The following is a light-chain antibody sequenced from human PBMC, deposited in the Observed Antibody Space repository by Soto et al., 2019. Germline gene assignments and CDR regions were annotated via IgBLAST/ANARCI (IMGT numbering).Light chain of an antibody. J-gene: IGLJ1*01. V-gene: IGLV2-14*03. CDR2: DVS. CDR1: SSDVGGYNY. CDR3: SSYTGGSTPGV. Sequence: QSALTQPTSVSGSPGQSITISCTGTSSDVGGYNYVSWYQHHPGKAPKLMICDVSDRPSGVSNRFSGSKSGNTASLTISGLQAEDEVDYYCSSYTGGSTPGVFGTGTKVTVL.